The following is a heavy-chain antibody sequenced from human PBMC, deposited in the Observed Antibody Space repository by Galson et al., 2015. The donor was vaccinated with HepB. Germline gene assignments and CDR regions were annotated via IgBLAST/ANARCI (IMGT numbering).Heavy chain of an antibody. CDR2: IPYDGDNK. J-gene: IGHJ5*02. V-gene: IGHV3-30*18. Sequence: SLRLSCAASGFDFSRSGMHWVRQAPGKGLEWVAVIPYDGDNKEYAESVTGRFTISRDNFKTTLYLEMNNLGKADTAMYYCAKDPGRAVITSSKWFDPWGQGALVTVSS. CDR3: AKDPGRAVITSSKWFDP. D-gene: IGHD4-23*01. CDR1: GFDFSRSG.